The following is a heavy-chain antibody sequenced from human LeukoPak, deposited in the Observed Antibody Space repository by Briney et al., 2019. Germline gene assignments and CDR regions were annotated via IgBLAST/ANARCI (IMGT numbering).Heavy chain of an antibody. V-gene: IGHV7-4-1*02. CDR3: ARAFQSLGGLSLPDY. D-gene: IGHD3-16*02. CDR2: IHPSTGNP. CDR1: GYTFTSYA. Sequence: ASVTVSCKASGYTFTSYAMNWVRQAPGQGLEWMGWIHPSTGNPTYAQGFTGRFVFSLDTSVSTTYLQISSLTAEDTAVYFCARAFQSLGGLSLPDYWGQGTLVTVSS. J-gene: IGHJ4*02.